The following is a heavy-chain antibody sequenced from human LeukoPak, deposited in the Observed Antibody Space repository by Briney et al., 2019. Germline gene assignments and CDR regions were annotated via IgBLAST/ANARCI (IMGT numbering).Heavy chain of an antibody. D-gene: IGHD6-13*01. CDR3: AREEWEIAAAGTGWFDP. CDR1: GGTFSSYA. J-gene: IGHJ5*02. V-gene: IGHV1-69*04. CDR2: IIPILGIA. Sequence: SVKASCKASGGTFSSYAISWVRQAPGQGLEWMGRIIPILGIANYAQKFQGRVTITADKSTSTAYMELSSLRSEDTAVYYCAREEWEIAAAGTGWFDPWGQGTLVTVSS.